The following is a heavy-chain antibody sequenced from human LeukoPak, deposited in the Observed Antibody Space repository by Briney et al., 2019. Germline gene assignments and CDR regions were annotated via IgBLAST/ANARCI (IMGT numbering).Heavy chain of an antibody. CDR2: INPNSGDT. V-gene: IGHV1-2*02. J-gene: IGHJ4*02. CDR1: GYTFTNYY. CDR3: ARVVSGGVIWAY. D-gene: IGHD3-16*01. Sequence: ASVKVSCKASGYTFTNYYIHWVRQAPGQGLEWVGWINPNSGDTNYAQKLQGRVTMTRDTSIITASMELSRLTSDDTAVYYCARVVSGGVIWAYWGQGTLVTVSS.